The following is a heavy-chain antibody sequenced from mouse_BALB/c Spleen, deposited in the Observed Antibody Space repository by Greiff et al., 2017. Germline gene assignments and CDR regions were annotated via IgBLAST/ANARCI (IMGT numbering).Heavy chain of an antibody. CDR2: IFPGTGTT. CDR3: ARSSPYDFYAMDY. J-gene: IGHJ4*01. D-gene: IGHD2-4*01. V-gene: IGHV1S132*01. CDR1: GYTFTSYW. Sequence: VQLQQSGAELVKPGASVKLSCKTSGYTFTSYWIQWVKQRPGQGLGWIGEIFPGTGTTYYNEKFKGKATLTIDTSSSTAYMQLSSLTSEDSAVYFCARSSPYDFYAMDYWGQGTSVTVSS.